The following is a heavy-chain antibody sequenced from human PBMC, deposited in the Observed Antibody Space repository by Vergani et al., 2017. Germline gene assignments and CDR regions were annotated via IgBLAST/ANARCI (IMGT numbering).Heavy chain of an antibody. V-gene: IGHV3-49*04. D-gene: IGHD5-18*01. J-gene: IGHJ4*02. CDR3: XRGRGYSFGYSDY. CDR2: IRNKAYGGTT. CDR1: GFSFGDYA. Sequence: EVQLVESGGGLVPPGRSLRLSCAASGFSFGDYAMTWVRQAPGKGLEWVAFIRNKAYGGTTEYAASVKGRFTISRDDSKRLAYLQLSGLKTEDTAVYFCXRGRGYSFGYSDYCGQGTLVTVSS.